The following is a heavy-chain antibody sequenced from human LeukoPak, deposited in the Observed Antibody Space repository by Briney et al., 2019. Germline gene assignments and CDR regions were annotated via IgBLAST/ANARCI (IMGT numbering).Heavy chain of an antibody. Sequence: SETLSLTCTVSGGSISSYYWSWIRQPPGKGLEWIGYIYYSGSTNYNPSLKSRVTISVDTSKNQLSLKLSSVTAEDTAVYYCARATETIAAAGTPYYYYGMDVWGQGTTVTVSS. CDR1: GGSISSYY. J-gene: IGHJ6*02. D-gene: IGHD6-13*01. V-gene: IGHV4-59*12. CDR3: ARATETIAAAGTPYYYYGMDV. CDR2: IYYSGST.